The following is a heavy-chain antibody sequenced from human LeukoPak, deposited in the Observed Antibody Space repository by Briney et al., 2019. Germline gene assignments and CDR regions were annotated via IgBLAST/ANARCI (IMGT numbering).Heavy chain of an antibody. J-gene: IGHJ4*02. D-gene: IGHD1-7*01. V-gene: IGHV3-30*02. CDR3: AYRGGDNCNFLYFDY. CDR1: GFTFTNYG. Sequence: PGGSLRLSCAASGFTFTNYGMYWVRQAPGKGTERVALVRCVGSSENYADSGKGRFTIFRENSKKTLYLQMNSLRVEDTAVYYCAYRGGDNCNFLYFDYWGQGTLVSVSS. CDR2: VRCVGSSE.